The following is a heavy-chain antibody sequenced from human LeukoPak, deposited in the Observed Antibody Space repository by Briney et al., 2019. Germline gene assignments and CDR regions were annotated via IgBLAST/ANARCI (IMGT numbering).Heavy chain of an antibody. Sequence: GGSLRLSCAASGFTFSSYSMNWVRQAPGKGLEWVSYISSSSSTIYYADSVKGRFTISRDNAKNSLYLQMNSLRAEDTAVYYCARDGTAMDFDYWGQGTLVTVSS. CDR2: ISSSSSTI. J-gene: IGHJ4*02. CDR3: ARDGTAMDFDY. V-gene: IGHV3-48*01. CDR1: GFTFSSYS. D-gene: IGHD5-18*01.